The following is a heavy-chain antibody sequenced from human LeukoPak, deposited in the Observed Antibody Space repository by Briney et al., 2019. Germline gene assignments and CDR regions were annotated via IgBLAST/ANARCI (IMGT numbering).Heavy chain of an antibody. D-gene: IGHD3-22*01. CDR2: IIPILGIA. Sequence: SVKVSCKASGYTFTSYGISWVRQAPGQGLEWMGRIIPILGIANYAQKFQGRVTITADKSTSTAYMELSSLRSEDTAVYYCARGGMMADSSGYYPWFDPWGQGTLVTVSS. CDR1: GYTFTSYG. J-gene: IGHJ5*02. V-gene: IGHV1-69*04. CDR3: ARGGMMADSSGYYPWFDP.